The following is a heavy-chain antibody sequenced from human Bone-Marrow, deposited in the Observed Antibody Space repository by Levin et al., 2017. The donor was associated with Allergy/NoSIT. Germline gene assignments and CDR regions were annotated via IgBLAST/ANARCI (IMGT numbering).Heavy chain of an antibody. V-gene: IGHV3-9*01. CDR2: ISWNSAKI. CDR3: VKDIQTPEAPGMVLQF. Sequence: GGSLRLSCAASGFTFDNYAMHWVRQPPGKGLEWVSGISWNSAKIGYGDSVKGRFTISRDTAKNSLYLQMNSLRAEDTALYYCVKDIQTPEAPGMVLQFWGQGTLVMVYS. D-gene: IGHD4-11*01. CDR1: GFTFDNYA. J-gene: IGHJ1*01.